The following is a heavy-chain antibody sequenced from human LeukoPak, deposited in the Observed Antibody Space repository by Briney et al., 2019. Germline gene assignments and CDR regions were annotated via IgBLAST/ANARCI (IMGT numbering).Heavy chain of an antibody. CDR2: ISSSGSII. D-gene: IGHD6-19*01. Sequence: GGSLRLSCSASGFTFSYYAMHWVRQAPGKGLEWLSFISSSGSIIYYADSMKGRFTISRDNAKNSLYLQMNSLRAEDTAVYYCARGQYTSDWYYFDYWGQGTLVTVSS. CDR3: ARGQYTSDWYYFDY. V-gene: IGHV3-48*03. CDR1: GFTFSYYA. J-gene: IGHJ4*02.